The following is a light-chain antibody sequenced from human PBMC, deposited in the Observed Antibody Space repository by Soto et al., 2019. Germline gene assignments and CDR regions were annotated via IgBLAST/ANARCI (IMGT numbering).Light chain of an antibody. V-gene: IGLV2-14*01. J-gene: IGLJ3*02. CDR3: SSYTSSSAPWV. CDR1: SSDIGDYNY. Sequence: QSALTQPASVSGSPGQSITISCTGTSSDIGDYNYVSWYQQHPGKAPKLMIYEVSHWPSGVSNRFSGSKSGNTASLTISGLQAEDEADYYCSSYTSSSAPWVFGGGTKVTVL. CDR2: EVS.